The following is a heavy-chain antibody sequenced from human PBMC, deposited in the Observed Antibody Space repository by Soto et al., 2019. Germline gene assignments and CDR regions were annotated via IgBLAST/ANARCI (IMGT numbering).Heavy chain of an antibody. J-gene: IGHJ5*02. V-gene: IGHV4-30-2*01. CDR3: ARSQGVVPTHAFDP. CDR2: IYHNGRS. CDR1: GDSMTSGDYS. Sequence: SETLSLTCTVSGDSMTSGDYSWSWIRQPPGKGLEWLGDIYHNGRSNYNPSLKSRVTLSIDKSKNQFFLNLTTVTAADTAVYYCARSQGVVPTHAFDPWGQGTLVTVSS. D-gene: IGHD2-15*01.